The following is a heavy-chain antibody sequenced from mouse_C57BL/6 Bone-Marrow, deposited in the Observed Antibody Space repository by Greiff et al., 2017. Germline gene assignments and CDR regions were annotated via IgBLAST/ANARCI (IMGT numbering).Heavy chain of an antibody. CDR1: GYTFTSYW. CDR3: ARGFTTVVAKGYWYFDV. Sequence: QVQLQQPGAELVMPGASVKLSCKASGYTFTSYWMHWVKQRPGQGLEWIGEIDPSDSYTNYNQKFKGKSTLTVDKSSSTAYMQLSSLTSEDSAVYYCARGFTTVVAKGYWYFDVWGTGTTVTVSS. CDR2: IDPSDSYT. V-gene: IGHV1-69*01. J-gene: IGHJ1*03. D-gene: IGHD1-1*01.